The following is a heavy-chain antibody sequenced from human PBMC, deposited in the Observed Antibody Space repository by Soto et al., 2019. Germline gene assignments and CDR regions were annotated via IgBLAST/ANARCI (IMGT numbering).Heavy chain of an antibody. Sequence: ASVKVSCKASGYTFTGYYMHWVRQAPGQGLEWMGWINPNSGGTNYAQKFQGRVTMTRDTSISTAYMELSRLRSDDTAVYYCARGWHHYGDYVWFDPWGQGTLVTVSS. CDR1: GYTFTGYY. D-gene: IGHD4-17*01. CDR3: ARGWHHYGDYVWFDP. CDR2: INPNSGGT. J-gene: IGHJ5*02. V-gene: IGHV1-2*02.